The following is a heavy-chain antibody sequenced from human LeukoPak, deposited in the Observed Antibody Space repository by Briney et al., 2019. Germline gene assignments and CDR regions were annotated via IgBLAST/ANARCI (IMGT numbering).Heavy chain of an antibody. Sequence: SQTLSLTCIVSGGSVNSGSYYLIWIRQPAGKGLEWIGRMSPSGRTNSNPSLKGRVTMSIDRSRNQFSLKLSAVTAADTAVYYCARDVTPNYQDPPDNYYYYMDVWGKGTTVTVSS. CDR2: MSPSGRT. CDR1: GGSVNSGSYY. CDR3: ARDVTPNYQDPPDNYYYYMDV. D-gene: IGHD2-2*01. J-gene: IGHJ6*03. V-gene: IGHV4-61*02.